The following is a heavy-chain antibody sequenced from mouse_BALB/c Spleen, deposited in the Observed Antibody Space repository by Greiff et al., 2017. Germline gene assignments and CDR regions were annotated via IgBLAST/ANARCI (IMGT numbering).Heavy chain of an antibody. CDR1: GFNIKDTY. Sequence: EVQLQQSGAELVKPGASVKLSCTASGFNIKDTYMHWVKQRPEQGLEWIGRIDPANGNTKYDPKFQGKATITADTSSNTAYLQLSSLTSEDTAVYYCARGDVPAWFAYWGQGTLVTVSA. V-gene: IGHV14-3*02. CDR2: IDPANGNT. J-gene: IGHJ3*01. CDR3: ARGDVPAWFAY.